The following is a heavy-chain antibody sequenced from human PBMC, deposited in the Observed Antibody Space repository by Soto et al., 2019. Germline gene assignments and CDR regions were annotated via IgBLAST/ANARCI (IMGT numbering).Heavy chain of an antibody. Sequence: SETLSLTCTVSGGSISSGGYYWSWIRQHPGKGLEWIGYIYYSGSTNYNPSLKSRVTISVDTSKNHFSLKLSSVTAADTAVYYCARDAAAQGGTNWFDPWGQGTLVTVSS. D-gene: IGHD2-2*01. CDR1: GGSISSGGYY. J-gene: IGHJ5*02. CDR2: IYYSGST. V-gene: IGHV4-61*03. CDR3: ARDAAAQGGTNWFDP.